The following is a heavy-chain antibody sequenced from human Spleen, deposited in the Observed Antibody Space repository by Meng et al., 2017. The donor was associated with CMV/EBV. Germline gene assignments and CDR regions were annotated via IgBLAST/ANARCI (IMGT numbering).Heavy chain of an antibody. V-gene: IGHV1-8*01. D-gene: IGHD4/OR15-4a*01. CDR3: AASYSNYVLNF. Sequence: ASVKVSCKASGYTFTSDDINWVRQATGQGLEWMGWMNPNSGNTDYAQKFQGRITMTRDTSISTAYMDLSRLRSDDTAVYYCAASYSNYVLNFWGQGTLVTVSS. CDR1: GYTFTSDD. CDR2: MNPNSGNT. J-gene: IGHJ4*02.